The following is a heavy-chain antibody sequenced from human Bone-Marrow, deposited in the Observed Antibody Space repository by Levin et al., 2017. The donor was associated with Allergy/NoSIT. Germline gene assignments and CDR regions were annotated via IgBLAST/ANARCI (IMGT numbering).Heavy chain of an antibody. CDR3: ARRGAYCSSTSCYTDFWFDP. CDR2: IYPGDSDT. CDR1: GYSFTSYW. J-gene: IGHJ5*02. D-gene: IGHD2-2*02. V-gene: IGHV5-51*01. Sequence: GESLKISCKGSGYSFTSYWIGWVRQMPGKGLEWMGIIYPGDSDTRYSPSFQGQVTISADKSISTAYLQWSSLKASDTAMYYCARRGAYCSSTSCYTDFWFDPWGQGTLVTVSS.